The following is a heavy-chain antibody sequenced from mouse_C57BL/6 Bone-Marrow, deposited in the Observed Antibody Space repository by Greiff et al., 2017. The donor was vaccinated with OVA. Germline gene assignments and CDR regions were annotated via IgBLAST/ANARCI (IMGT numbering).Heavy chain of an antibody. CDR1: GFNIKDYY. CDR2: IDPEDGET. D-gene: IGHD2-4*01. CDR3: ARWADYDRAYWYFDV. Sequence: EVKLMESGAELVKPGASVKLSCTASGFNIKDYYMHWVKQRTEQGLEWIGRIDPEDGETKYAPKFQGKATITADTSSNTAYLQLSSLTSEDTAVYYCARWADYDRAYWYFDVWGTGTTVTVSS. V-gene: IGHV14-2*01. J-gene: IGHJ1*03.